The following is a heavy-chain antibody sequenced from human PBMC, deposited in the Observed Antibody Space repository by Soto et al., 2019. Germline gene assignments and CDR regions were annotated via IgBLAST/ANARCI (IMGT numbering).Heavy chain of an antibody. Sequence: QVQLVQSGAEVKKPGASVKVSCKASGYTFTSYEINWVRQATGQGLEWMGWMNPNSGDTGYAQKFQGRVTMTRNTSISTAYMELSSPRSEDTAVYYCAGGELLWFGELLRWGQGTLVTVSS. CDR2: MNPNSGDT. CDR3: AGGELLWFGELLR. J-gene: IGHJ4*02. V-gene: IGHV1-8*01. CDR1: GYTFTSYE. D-gene: IGHD3-10*01.